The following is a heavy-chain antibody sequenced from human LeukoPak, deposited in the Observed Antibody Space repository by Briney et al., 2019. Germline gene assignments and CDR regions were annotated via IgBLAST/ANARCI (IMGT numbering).Heavy chain of an antibody. D-gene: IGHD6-13*01. CDR2: ISSSSSYI. V-gene: IGHV3-21*01. CDR1: GFTFSSYS. Sequence: GSLRLSCAASGFTFSSYSMNWVRQAPGKGLEWVSSISSSSSYIYYADSVKGRFTISRDNAKNSLYLQMNSLRAEDTAVYYCARVGGIAAAGGSFDYWGQGALVTVSS. J-gene: IGHJ4*02. CDR3: ARVGGIAAAGGSFDY.